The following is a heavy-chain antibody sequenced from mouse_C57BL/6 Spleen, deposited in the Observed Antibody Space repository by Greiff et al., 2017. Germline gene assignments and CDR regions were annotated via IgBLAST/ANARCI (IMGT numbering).Heavy chain of an antibody. CDR3: ARRRDPYYFDD. Sequence: QVQLQQPGAELVMPGASVKLSCKASGYTFTSYWMHWVKQRPGQGLEWIGEIDPSDSYTNYNQKFKGKSTLTVDKSSSTAYMQLSSLTSEDSAVYYCARRRDPYYFDDWGQGTTLTVSS. CDR2: IDPSDSYT. CDR1: GYTFTSYW. J-gene: IGHJ2*01. V-gene: IGHV1-69*01.